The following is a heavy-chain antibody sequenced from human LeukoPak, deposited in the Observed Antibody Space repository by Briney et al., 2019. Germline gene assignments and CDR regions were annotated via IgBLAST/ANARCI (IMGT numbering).Heavy chain of an antibody. J-gene: IGHJ3*02. CDR3: ARDRPHYDFWSGYYHDAFDI. Sequence: ASVKVSCKASGYTFTSYGISWVRQAPGQGLEWMGWISAYNGNTNYAQKLQGRVTMTTDTSTSTAYMELRSLRSDDTAVYYCARDRPHYDFWSGYYHDAFDIWGQGTMVTVSS. V-gene: IGHV1-18*01. D-gene: IGHD3-3*01. CDR2: ISAYNGNT. CDR1: GYTFTSYG.